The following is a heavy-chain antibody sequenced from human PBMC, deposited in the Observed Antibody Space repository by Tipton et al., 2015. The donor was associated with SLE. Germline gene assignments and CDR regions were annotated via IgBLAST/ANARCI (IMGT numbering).Heavy chain of an antibody. CDR3: ARLLSDDYYEGHDY. J-gene: IGHJ4*02. CDR1: GGSISSGGYY. Sequence: TLSLTCTVSGGSISSGGYYWSWIRQHPGKGLEWIGYIYYSGSTYYNPSLKSRVTISVDTSKNQFSLKLSSVTAADTAVYYCARLLSDDYYEGHDYWGQGTLVTVSS. V-gene: IGHV4-31*03. CDR2: IYYSGST. D-gene: IGHD1-26*01.